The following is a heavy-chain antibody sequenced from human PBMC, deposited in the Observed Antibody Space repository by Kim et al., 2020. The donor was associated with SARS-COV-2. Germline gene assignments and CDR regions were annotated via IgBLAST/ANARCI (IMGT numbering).Heavy chain of an antibody. D-gene: IGHD3-16*01. Sequence: GGSLRLSCVASGFTFNTYAMYWVRQAPGKGLEWVAIISDDGNNTIQADSVKGRFTVSRDNSKDTLYLQINSLRPVDTAVYYCARGQWLQLSLSGGLMKYWGQGTLVTVSS. J-gene: IGHJ4*02. CDR1: GFTFNTYA. V-gene: IGHV3-30-3*01. CDR2: ISDDGNNT. CDR3: ARGQWLQLSLSGGLMKY.